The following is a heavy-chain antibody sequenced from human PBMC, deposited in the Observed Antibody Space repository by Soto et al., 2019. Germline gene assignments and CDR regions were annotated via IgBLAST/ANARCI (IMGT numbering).Heavy chain of an antibody. D-gene: IGHD2-2*01. CDR3: ARPRSVPAASTNWSDP. V-gene: IGHV4-34*01. Sequence: SETLSLTCAVYGGSFSGYYWSWIRQPPGKGLEWIGEINHSGSTNYNPSLKSRVTISVDTSKKQFSLKLSSVTAADTAVYYCARPRSVPAASTNWSDPSGPGTLVTVYS. J-gene: IGHJ5*02. CDR2: INHSGST. CDR1: GGSFSGYY.